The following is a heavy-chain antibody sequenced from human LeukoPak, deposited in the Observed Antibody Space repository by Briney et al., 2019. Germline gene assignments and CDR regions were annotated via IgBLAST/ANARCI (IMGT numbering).Heavy chain of an antibody. CDR1: AFTFSSYA. CDR2: ISSNGGST. V-gene: IGHV3-64*01. D-gene: IGHD1-26*01. CDR3: ARAGGSHRYVLTGFDY. J-gene: IGHJ4*02. Sequence: GGSLRLSCAASAFTFSSYAMHWVRQAPGKGLEYVSAISSNGGSTYYANSVKGRFTISRDNSKNTLYLQMGSLRAEDMAVYYCARAGGSHRYVLTGFDYWGQGTLVTVSS.